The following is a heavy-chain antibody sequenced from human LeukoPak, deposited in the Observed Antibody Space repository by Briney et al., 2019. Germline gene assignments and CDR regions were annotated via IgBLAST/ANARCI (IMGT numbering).Heavy chain of an antibody. CDR1: GFTVSSNY. CDR3: ARGAGAATAGYYYYYMDV. Sequence: GGSLRLSCAASGFTVSSNYLSWVRQAPGRGLEWVSVIYSGGTTYYADSVKGRFTISRVNSKNTLYLQMTSLRAEDTAVYYCARGAGAATAGYYYYYMDVWGKGTTVTVSS. D-gene: IGHD2-15*01. V-gene: IGHV3-53*01. J-gene: IGHJ6*03. CDR2: IYSGGTT.